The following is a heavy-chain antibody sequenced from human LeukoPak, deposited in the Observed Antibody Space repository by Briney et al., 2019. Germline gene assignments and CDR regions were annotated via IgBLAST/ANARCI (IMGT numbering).Heavy chain of an antibody. CDR1: GYTFTSYY. Sequence: ASVKVSCKASGYTFTSYYMHWVRQAPGQGLEWMGIINPSGGSTSYAQKFQGRVTMTRDTSISTVYMELSRLRSDDTAVYYCARFDGYNYLSVDYWGQGTLVTVSS. CDR2: INPSGGST. J-gene: IGHJ4*02. V-gene: IGHV1-46*01. CDR3: ARFDGYNYLSVDY. D-gene: IGHD5-24*01.